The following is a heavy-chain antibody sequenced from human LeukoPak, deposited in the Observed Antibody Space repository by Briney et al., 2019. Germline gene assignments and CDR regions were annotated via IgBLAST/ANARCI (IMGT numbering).Heavy chain of an antibody. D-gene: IGHD4-17*01. CDR2: IHYSGST. CDR1: GGSISSYY. V-gene: IGHV4-59*08. J-gene: IGHJ4*02. CDR3: ASGDYGDFSRFDF. Sequence: KPSETLSLTCTVSGGSISSYYWSWIRQPPGKGLEWIGYIHYSGSTNHNPSLKSRVTISVDTSKNQFSLKLSSVTAADTAVYYCASGDYGDFSRFDFWGQGTLVTVSS.